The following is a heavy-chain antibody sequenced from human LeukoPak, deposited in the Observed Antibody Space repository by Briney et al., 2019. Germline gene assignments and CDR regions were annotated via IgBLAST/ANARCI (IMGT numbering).Heavy chain of an antibody. V-gene: IGHV4-59*01. D-gene: IGHD1-26*01. J-gene: IGHJ4*02. Sequence: SETLSLTCTVSGGSISSYYWSWIRQPPGKGLEWIGYIYYSGSTNYNPSLKSRVTISVGTSKNQFSLKLSSVTAADTAVYYCARDESGSYADWGQGTLVTVSS. CDR3: ARDESGSYAD. CDR2: IYYSGST. CDR1: GGSISSYY.